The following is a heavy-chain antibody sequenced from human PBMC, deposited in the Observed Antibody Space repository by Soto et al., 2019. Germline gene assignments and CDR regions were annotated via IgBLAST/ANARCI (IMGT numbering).Heavy chain of an antibody. D-gene: IGHD2-15*01. J-gene: IGHJ6*02. CDR1: GGSITGAYY. V-gene: IGHV4-31*03. CDR3: ARVRDSFGLDV. CDR2: IHYRGST. Sequence: TLSLTCRLAGGSITGAYYWNWIRQHPVKGLEWIGSIHYRGSTYYNPSLKTRITISLDRSNNQFSLNLISVTAADTAVYYCARVRDSFGLDVWGQETTVTVSS.